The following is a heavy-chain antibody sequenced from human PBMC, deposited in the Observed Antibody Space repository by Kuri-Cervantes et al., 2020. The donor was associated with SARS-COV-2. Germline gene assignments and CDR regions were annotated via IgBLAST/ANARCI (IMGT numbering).Heavy chain of an antibody. CDR2: INPKTGGA. CDR3: ATARFDFWSGYSWGGAFDI. D-gene: IGHD3-3*01. Sequence: ASVKVSCKASGYTFSDYYIHWVRQAPGQGLEWMGWINPKTGGAKYAQKFQGRVTMTRDTSTDTAYMELSSLRSEDTAVYYCATARFDFWSGYSWGGAFDIWGQGTMVTVSS. CDR1: GYTFSDYY. V-gene: IGHV1-2*02. J-gene: IGHJ3*02.